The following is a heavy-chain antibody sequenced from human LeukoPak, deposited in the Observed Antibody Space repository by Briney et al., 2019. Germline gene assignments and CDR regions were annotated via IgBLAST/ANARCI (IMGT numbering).Heavy chain of an antibody. Sequence: PGGSLRLSCAASGFTFSTYAMYWVRQAPGKGLEWVAVISYDGSNKYYADSVKGRFTISRDNSKNTLYLQMNSLRAEDTAVYYCAKDRRWTNIVVVPAPQDYWGQGTLVTVSS. V-gene: IGHV3-30*18. D-gene: IGHD2-2*01. CDR3: AKDRRWTNIVVVPAPQDY. CDR1: GFTFSTYA. J-gene: IGHJ4*02. CDR2: ISYDGSNK.